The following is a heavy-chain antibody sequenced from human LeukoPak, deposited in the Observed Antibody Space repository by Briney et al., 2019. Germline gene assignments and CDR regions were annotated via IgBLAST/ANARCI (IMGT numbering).Heavy chain of an antibody. CDR2: ISSNSAYI. J-gene: IGHJ6*04. Sequence: PGGSLRLSCAASGFTFRSYIMNWVRQAPGKGLQWVSSISSNSAYIYYADSMKGRFTISRDNAKNSLYLQINSLRAEDTAVYYCAELGITMIGGVWGKGTTVTISS. CDR1: GFTFRSYI. D-gene: IGHD3-10*02. CDR3: AELGITMIGGV. V-gene: IGHV3-21*01.